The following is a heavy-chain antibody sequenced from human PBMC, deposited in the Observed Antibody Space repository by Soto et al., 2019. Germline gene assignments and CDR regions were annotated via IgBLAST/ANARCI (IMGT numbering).Heavy chain of an antibody. Sequence: QVQLQESGPGLVKPSQTLSLTCTVSGGSVSSADWNWSWIRQTPGKGLEWIGHIYEGGRTYSNPSLMSRATISLDTSKNLFSLNLKSVTAADTAVYYCTRGPSGDKVDFWGQGLLATVSS. V-gene: IGHV4-30-4*08. CDR2: IYEGGRT. D-gene: IGHD7-27*01. CDR1: GGSVSSADWN. CDR3: TRGPSGDKVDF. J-gene: IGHJ4*02.